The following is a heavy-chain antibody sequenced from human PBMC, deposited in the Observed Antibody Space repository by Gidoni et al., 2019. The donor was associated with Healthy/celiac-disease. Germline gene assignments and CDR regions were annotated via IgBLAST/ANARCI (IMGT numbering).Heavy chain of an antibody. J-gene: IGHJ4*02. D-gene: IGHD4-17*01. CDR1: GGSISSSSYY. CDR2: IYYSGST. V-gene: IGHV4-39*07. CDR3: ARDDYGDYVFY. Sequence: QLQLQESGPGLVKPSETLSPTCTVSGGSISSSSYYWGWIRQPPGKGLEWIGSIYYSGSTYYNPSLKSRVTISVDTSKNQFSLKLSSVTAADTAVYYCARDDYGDYVFYWGQGTLVTVSS.